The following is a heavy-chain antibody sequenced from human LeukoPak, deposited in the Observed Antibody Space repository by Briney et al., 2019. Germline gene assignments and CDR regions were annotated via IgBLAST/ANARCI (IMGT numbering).Heavy chain of an antibody. CDR1: GGSISSYY. J-gene: IGHJ6*03. D-gene: IGHD3-10*01. V-gene: IGHV4-59*01. CDR2: IYYSGST. Sequence: SEALSLTCTVSGGSISSYYWSWIRQPPGKGLEWIGYIYYSGSTNYNPSLKSRVTISVDTSKNQFSLKLSSVTAADTAVYYCASTMVRGVTRLDYYYYMDVWGKGTTVTVSS. CDR3: ASTMVRGVTRLDYYYYMDV.